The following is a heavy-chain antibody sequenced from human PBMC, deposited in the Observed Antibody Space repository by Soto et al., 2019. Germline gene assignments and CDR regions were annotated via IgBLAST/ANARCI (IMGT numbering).Heavy chain of an antibody. V-gene: IGHV3-21*01. CDR1: GFTFRCYS. D-gene: IGHD1-1*01. J-gene: IGHJ4*02. CDR3: ARDNNWSYDY. CDR2: ISASSGYI. Sequence: PGGSLILSCVASGFTFRCYSMNWVRQAPGKGLEWVSCISASSGYIYYADSVKGRFTISRDNAENSLYLQMNSLRAEDTAVYYCARDNNWSYDYWGQGILVTVSS.